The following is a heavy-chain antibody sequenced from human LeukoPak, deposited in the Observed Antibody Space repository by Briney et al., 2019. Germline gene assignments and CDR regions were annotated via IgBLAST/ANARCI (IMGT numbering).Heavy chain of an antibody. D-gene: IGHD6-13*01. CDR3: ARENLYSSSWLDPDY. Sequence: ASVKVSCKASGYTFTSYGISWVRQAPGQGLEWMGWISAYNGNTNYAQKLQGRVTMTTDTSTSTAYMELRSLRSDDTAVYYCARENLYSSSWLDPDYWGQGTLVTVSS. V-gene: IGHV1-18*01. CDR2: ISAYNGNT. CDR1: GYTFTSYG. J-gene: IGHJ4*02.